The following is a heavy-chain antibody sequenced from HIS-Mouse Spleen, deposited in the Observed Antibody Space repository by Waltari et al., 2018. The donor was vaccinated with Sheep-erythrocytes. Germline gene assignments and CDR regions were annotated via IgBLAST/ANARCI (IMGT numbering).Heavy chain of an antibody. CDR3: ARDRLGIFGY. D-gene: IGHD7-27*01. V-gene: IGHV4-31*03. CDR2: IDYSGST. J-gene: IGHJ4*02. CDR1: GGSISSGGYY. Sequence: QVQLQESGPGLVKPSQTLSLTCTVSGGSISSGGYYWSWIRQHPGKGLEWIGYIDYSGSTYADPSLKSRVTISVDTSKSQFSLKLSSVTAADTAVYYCARDRLGIFGYWGQGTLVTVS.